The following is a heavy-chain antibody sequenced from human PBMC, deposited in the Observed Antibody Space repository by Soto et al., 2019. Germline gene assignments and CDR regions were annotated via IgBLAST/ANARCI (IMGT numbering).Heavy chain of an antibody. Sequence: GASVKVSCKASGYSVTSYYMHWVRQATGQGLEWMGWMNPNSGNTGYAQKFQGRVTMTRNTSISTAYMELSSLRSEDTAVYYCARGAYDDFWSGVGPKDYYYGMDVWGQGTTVTVSS. CDR3: ARGAYDDFWSGVGPKDYYYGMDV. J-gene: IGHJ6*02. V-gene: IGHV1-8*02. CDR2: MNPNSGNT. D-gene: IGHD3-3*01. CDR1: GYSVTSYY.